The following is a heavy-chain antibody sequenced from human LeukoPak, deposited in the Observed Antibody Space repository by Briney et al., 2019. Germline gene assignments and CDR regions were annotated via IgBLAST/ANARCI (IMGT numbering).Heavy chain of an antibody. Sequence: ASVKVSCKVSGYTFTDYYMHWVRQAPGQGLEWMGWINPTNGGTKYAQKLQGRVTMTRDTSISTAYMELSGLRSDDTAVYYCARGQVGAERHWYNYYGMDVWGQGTTVTVSS. J-gene: IGHJ6*02. CDR1: GYTFTDYY. CDR2: INPTNGGT. CDR3: ARGQVGAERHWYNYYGMDV. V-gene: IGHV1-2*02. D-gene: IGHD1-26*01.